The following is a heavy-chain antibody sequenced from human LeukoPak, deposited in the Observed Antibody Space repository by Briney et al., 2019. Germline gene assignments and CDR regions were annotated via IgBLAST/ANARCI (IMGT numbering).Heavy chain of an antibody. V-gene: IGHV3-20*01. CDR3: ARGITMVRGVIRYYYYGMDV. D-gene: IGHD3-10*01. CDR2: INWNGGST. Sequence: PGGSLRLSCAASGFTFDDYGMSWVRQAPGKGLEWVSGINWNGGSTGYADSVKGRFTISRDNAKNSLYLQMNSLRAEDTALYHCARGITMVRGVIRYYYYGMDVWGQGTTVTVS. J-gene: IGHJ6*02. CDR1: GFTFDDYG.